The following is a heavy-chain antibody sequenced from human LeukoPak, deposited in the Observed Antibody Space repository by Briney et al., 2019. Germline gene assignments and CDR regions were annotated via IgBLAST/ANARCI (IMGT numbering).Heavy chain of an antibody. V-gene: IGHV4-59*08. CDR3: ARGGIDSSGYFSGGAFDI. D-gene: IGHD3-22*01. Sequence: PSETLSLTCTVSGGSISTYFWTWIRQPPGKGLEWIGYIYYSGSTYYNPSLKSRVTISVDTSKNQFSLKLSSVTAADTAVYYCARGGIDSSGYFSGGAFDIWGQGTMVTVSS. CDR1: GGSISTYF. J-gene: IGHJ3*02. CDR2: IYYSGST.